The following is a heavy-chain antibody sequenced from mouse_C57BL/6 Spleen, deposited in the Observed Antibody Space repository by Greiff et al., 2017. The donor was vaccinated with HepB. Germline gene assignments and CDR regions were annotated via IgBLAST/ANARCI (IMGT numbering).Heavy chain of an antibody. CDR3: ARWIYWYFDV. CDR1: GYTFTDYY. J-gene: IGHJ1*03. CDR2: INPNNGGT. V-gene: IGHV1-26*01. Sequence: EVQLQQSGPELVKPGASVKISCKASGYTFTDYYMNWVKQSHGKSLEWIGDINPNNGGTSYNQKFKDKATLTVDKSSSTAYKELRRLTSEDSAVYYCARWIYWYFDVWGTGTTVTVSS.